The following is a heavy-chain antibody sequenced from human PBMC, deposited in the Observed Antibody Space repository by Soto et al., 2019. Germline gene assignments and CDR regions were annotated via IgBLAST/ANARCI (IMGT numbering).Heavy chain of an antibody. J-gene: IGHJ4*02. Sequence: QLQLQESGPGLVKPSETLSLTCTVSGVSISNSSYYWGWIRRPPGKGLEWIGTIYYSGITYYNPSLKSRVNISVDTSKNQFSLKLTSVTAADTAVYYCARHGSNWGQGTLVTVSS. CDR1: GVSISNSSYY. CDR3: ARHGSN. CDR2: IYYSGIT. V-gene: IGHV4-39*01.